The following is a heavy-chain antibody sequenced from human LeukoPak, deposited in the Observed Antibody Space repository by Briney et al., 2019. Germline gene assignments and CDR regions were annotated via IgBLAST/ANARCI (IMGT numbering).Heavy chain of an antibody. CDR1: GFTFSYYS. V-gene: IGHV3-21*01. J-gene: IGHJ4*02. Sequence: GGSLRLSCAASGFTFSYYSMNWVRQSPGKGLEWVSSISRSSTYTYYADSLKGRIAISRDNSKDSLYLQMNSLRAEDTAVYYCAREGYCSGGSCYTTPYFDYWGQGTLVTVSS. CDR2: ISRSSTYT. CDR3: AREGYCSGGSCYTTPYFDY. D-gene: IGHD2-15*01.